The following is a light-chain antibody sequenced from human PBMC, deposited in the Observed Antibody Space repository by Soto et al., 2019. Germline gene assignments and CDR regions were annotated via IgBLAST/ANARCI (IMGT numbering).Light chain of an antibody. Sequence: EIVLTQSPGTLSLSPGERATLSCRASQSVSSSYLAWYQQKPGQAPRLLIFGASNRATGIPDRFSGSGSWTNLTLTSSRLEPEDFAVYYCQQYDGSLLTFGQRTKVEIK. J-gene: IGKJ1*01. V-gene: IGKV3-20*01. CDR1: QSVSSSY. CDR3: QQYDGSLLT. CDR2: GAS.